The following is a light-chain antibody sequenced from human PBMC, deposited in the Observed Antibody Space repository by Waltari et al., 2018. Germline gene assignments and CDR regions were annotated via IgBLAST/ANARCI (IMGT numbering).Light chain of an antibody. CDR2: DVT. Sequence: QSALTQPRSVSGSPGPAVPLSCTGTSRCVGGSNLVLWYQQHPGKAPKLMIYDVTKRPSGVPDRFSGSKSGNTASLTISGLQAEDEADYYCCSYAGSYTYVFGTGTKVTVL. CDR3: CSYAGSYTYV. CDR1: SRCVGGSNL. J-gene: IGLJ1*01. V-gene: IGLV2-11*01.